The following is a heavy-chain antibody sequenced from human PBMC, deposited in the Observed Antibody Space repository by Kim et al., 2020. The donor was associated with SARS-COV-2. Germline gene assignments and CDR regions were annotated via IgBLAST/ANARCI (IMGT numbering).Heavy chain of an antibody. CDR2: ISWNSGSI. Sequence: GGSLRLSCAASGFTFDDYAMHWVRQAPGKGLEWVSGISWNSGSIGYADSVKGRFTISRDNAKNSLYLQMNSLRAEDTALYYCAKDAEPIAVAGGSLDYWG. V-gene: IGHV3-9*01. CDR3: AKDAEPIAVAGGSLDY. J-gene: IGHJ4*01. CDR1: GFTFDDYA. D-gene: IGHD6-19*01.